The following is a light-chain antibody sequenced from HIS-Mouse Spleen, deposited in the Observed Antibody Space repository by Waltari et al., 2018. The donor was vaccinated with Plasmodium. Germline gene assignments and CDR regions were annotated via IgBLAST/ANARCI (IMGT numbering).Light chain of an antibody. CDR2: KAS. CDR3: QQYNSYWT. CDR1: QSISSW. Sequence: SASVGDSVTITCRASQSISSWLAWYQQKPGKAPKLLIYKASSLESGVPSIRFSGSGSGTEFTLTISSLQPDDFATYYCQQYNSYWTFGQGTKVEIK. J-gene: IGKJ1*01. V-gene: IGKV1-5*03.